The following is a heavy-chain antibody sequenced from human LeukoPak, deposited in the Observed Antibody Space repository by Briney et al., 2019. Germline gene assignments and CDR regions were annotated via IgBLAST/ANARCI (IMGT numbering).Heavy chain of an antibody. J-gene: IGHJ3*02. CDR1: GFTVSSNY. Sequence: GGSLRLSCAASGFTVSSNYMSWVRQAPGKGLEWVSGISHSGGSTYYANSVKGRFNISRDNFRNTVYLQMNSLRAEDSAVYHCARGPYCGGGTCYTLGAFDIWGQGTLASVSS. D-gene: IGHD2-15*01. CDR2: SHSGGST. CDR3: ARGPYCGGGTCYTLGAFDI. V-gene: IGHV3-53*01.